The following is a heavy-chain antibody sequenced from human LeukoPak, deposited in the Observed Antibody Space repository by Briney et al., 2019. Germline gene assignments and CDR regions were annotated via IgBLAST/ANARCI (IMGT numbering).Heavy chain of an antibody. Sequence: GGSLRLSCVASGFTFPSYWMHWVRQAPGKGLVWVSRIDSDGSTITYADSVKGRFTISRDNAKNTLYLQMNSLRAEDTAVYYCARDRDWHFDVWGRGTLVTVSS. D-gene: IGHD3-10*01. CDR3: ARDRDWHFDV. J-gene: IGHJ2*01. CDR2: IDSDGSTI. CDR1: GFTFPSYW. V-gene: IGHV3-74*01.